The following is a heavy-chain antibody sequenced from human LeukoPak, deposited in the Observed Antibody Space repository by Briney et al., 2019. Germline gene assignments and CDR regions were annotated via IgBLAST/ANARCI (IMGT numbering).Heavy chain of an antibody. CDR2: IYPGDSDT. V-gene: IGHV5-51*01. CDR3: ARPLEAYCGGDFSDAFDI. J-gene: IGHJ3*02. Sequence: GESLKISCKGSGYSFASYWIGWVRQMPGKGLEWMGIIYPGDSDTRYSPSFQGQVTISADKSISTAYLQWSSLKASDTAMYYCARPLEAYCGGDFSDAFDIWGQGTMVTVSS. D-gene: IGHD2-21*02. CDR1: GYSFASYW.